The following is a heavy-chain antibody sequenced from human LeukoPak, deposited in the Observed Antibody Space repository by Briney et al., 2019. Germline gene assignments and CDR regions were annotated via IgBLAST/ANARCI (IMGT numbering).Heavy chain of an antibody. D-gene: IGHD3-10*01. CDR1: GGSISSGGYS. CDR2: IYHSGST. J-gene: IGHJ4*02. Sequence: PSQTLSLTCAVSGGSISSGGYSWSWLRQPPGKGLEWIGYIYHSGSTYYNPSLKSRVTISVDRSKNQFSLKLSSVTAADTAVYYCARGRGRRIDYWGQGTLVTVSS. CDR3: ARGRGRRIDY. V-gene: IGHV4-30-2*01.